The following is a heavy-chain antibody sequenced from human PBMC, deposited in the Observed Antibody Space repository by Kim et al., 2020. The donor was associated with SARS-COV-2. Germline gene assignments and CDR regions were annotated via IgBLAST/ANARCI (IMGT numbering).Heavy chain of an antibody. J-gene: IGHJ1*01. V-gene: IGHV4-34*01. Sequence: SETLSLTCAVYGESFSGYYWSWIRQPPGKGLEWIGEINHSGSTKYSPSLKSRVTISVDTSKNQFSLKLNSVTAADTAVYYCARDKWRDFHAAIQHWGQGT. D-gene: IGHD2-8*01. CDR3: ARDKWRDFHAAIQH. CDR1: GESFSGYY. CDR2: INHSGST.